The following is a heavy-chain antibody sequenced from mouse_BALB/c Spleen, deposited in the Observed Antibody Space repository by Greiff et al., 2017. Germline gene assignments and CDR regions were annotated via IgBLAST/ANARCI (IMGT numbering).Heavy chain of an antibody. CDR3: ARMKEYGNWYFDV. Sequence: EVKLMESGPELVKPGASVKISCKASGYTFTDYNMHWVKQSHGKSLEWIGYIYPYNGGTGYNQKFKSKATLTVDNSSSTAYMELRSLTSEDSAVYYCARMKEYGNWYFDVWGAGTTVTVSS. CDR1: GYTFTDYN. D-gene: IGHD2-10*02. V-gene: IGHV1S29*02. CDR2: IYPYNGGT. J-gene: IGHJ1*01.